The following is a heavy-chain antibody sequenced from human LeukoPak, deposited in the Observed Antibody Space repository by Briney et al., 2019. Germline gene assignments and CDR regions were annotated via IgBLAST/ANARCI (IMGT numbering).Heavy chain of an antibody. CDR3: ARDGWELRYFDY. D-gene: IGHD1-26*01. CDR2: ISYDGSNK. V-gene: IGHV3-30*04. J-gene: IGHJ4*02. CDR1: GFTFSSYA. Sequence: GGSLRLSCAASGFTFSSYAMHWVRQAPGKGLEWVAVISYDGSNKYYADSVKGRFTISRDNSKNTLYLQMNSRRAEDTAVYYCARDGWELRYFDYWGQGTLVTVSS.